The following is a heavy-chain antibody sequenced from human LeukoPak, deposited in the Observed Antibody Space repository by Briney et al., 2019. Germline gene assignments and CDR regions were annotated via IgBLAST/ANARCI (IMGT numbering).Heavy chain of an antibody. CDR1: GFTFSSYG. CDR2: IRYDGSNK. V-gene: IGHV3-30*02. Sequence: GGSLRLSCAASGFTFSSYGMHWVRQAPGKGLEWVAFIRYDGSNKYYADSVKGRFTISRDNSKNTLYLQMNSLRAEDTAVYYCAKASRLLHGSGSYPGYFDYWGQGTLVTVSS. CDR3: AKASRLLHGSGSYPGYFDY. D-gene: IGHD3-10*01. J-gene: IGHJ4*02.